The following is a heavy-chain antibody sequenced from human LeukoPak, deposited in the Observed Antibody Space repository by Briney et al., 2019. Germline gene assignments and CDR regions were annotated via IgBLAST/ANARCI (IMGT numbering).Heavy chain of an antibody. J-gene: IGHJ4*02. D-gene: IGHD3-3*01. Sequence: PGGSLRLSCAASGFTFSSYAMSWVRQAPGKGLEWVSAISGSGGSTYYADSVKGRFTISRDNSKNTLYLQMNSLRAEDPAVYYCAKGGHYDFWSGYRFGYWGQGTLVTVSS. CDR1: GFTFSSYA. CDR2: ISGSGGST. V-gene: IGHV3-23*01. CDR3: AKGGHYDFWSGYRFGY.